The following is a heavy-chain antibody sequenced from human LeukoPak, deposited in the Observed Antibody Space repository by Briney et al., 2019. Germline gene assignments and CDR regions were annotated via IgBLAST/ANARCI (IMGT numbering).Heavy chain of an antibody. CDR3: ARRGCLGSCYSGFDY. V-gene: IGHV3-11*04. CDR1: GFTFSDHY. Sequence: GGSLRLSCAASGFTFSDHYMSWIRQAPGKGLEWISYISTGDTAIFYADSVKGRFTISRDNAKDSLYLQMNSLRDEDTAVYYCARRGCLGSCYSGFDYWGQGTLVTVSS. CDR2: ISTGDTAI. D-gene: IGHD2-15*01. J-gene: IGHJ4*02.